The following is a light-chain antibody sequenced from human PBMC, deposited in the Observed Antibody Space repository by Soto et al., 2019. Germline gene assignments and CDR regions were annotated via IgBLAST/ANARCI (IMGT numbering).Light chain of an antibody. Sequence: QSALTQPASVSGSPGQSITISCTGTSSDVGGYNYVSWYQQNPGKAPKLLIYDVTKRPSGVSNRFSGSKSGNTASLTISGLQAEDEADHYCSSYTSSSTYVFGTGTKVTVL. CDR1: SSDVGGYNY. V-gene: IGLV2-14*01. CDR2: DVT. CDR3: SSYTSSSTYV. J-gene: IGLJ1*01.